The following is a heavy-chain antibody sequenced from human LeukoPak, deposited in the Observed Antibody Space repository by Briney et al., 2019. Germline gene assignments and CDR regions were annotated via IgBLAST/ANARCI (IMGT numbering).Heavy chain of an antibody. CDR1: GYTFTGYY. J-gene: IGHJ4*02. CDR2: INPNSGGT. D-gene: IGHD6-13*01. Sequence: ASVKVSCKASGYTFTGYYMHWVRQAPGQGLERMGWINPNSGGTNYAQKFQGRVTMTRDTSISTAYMELSRLRSDDTAVYYCARDGIAAAGTSVDYWGQGTLVTVSS. CDR3: ARDGIAAAGTSVDY. V-gene: IGHV1-2*02.